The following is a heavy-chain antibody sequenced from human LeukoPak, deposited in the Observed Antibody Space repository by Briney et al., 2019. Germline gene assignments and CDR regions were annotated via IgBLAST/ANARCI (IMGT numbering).Heavy chain of an antibody. CDR1: GFTFSNAW. CDR2: IKSKTDDGAI. Sequence: KTGVSLRLSCAASGFTFSNAWMSWVRQAPGKGLEWIGRIKSKTDDGAIDYAAPVKGGFYISRDDSKNTLSLQMSSLKTEDTAVYYCVTGRRYYDSSGYYPYYFDYWGQGTLVTVSS. J-gene: IGHJ4*02. D-gene: IGHD3-22*01. V-gene: IGHV3-15*01. CDR3: VTGRRYYDSSGYYPYYFDY.